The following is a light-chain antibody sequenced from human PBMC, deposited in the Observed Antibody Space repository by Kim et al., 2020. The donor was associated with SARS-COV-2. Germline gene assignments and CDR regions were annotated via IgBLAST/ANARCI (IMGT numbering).Light chain of an antibody. Sequence: SSELTQPPSVSVSPGQTASITCSGDKLGDKYACWYQQKPCQSPVLVIYQDSKRPSGIPERFSGSNSGNTATLTISGTQAMDEADYYCQAWDSSTYVFGTGTKVTVL. V-gene: IGLV3-1*01. CDR1: KLGDKY. CDR3: QAWDSSTYV. CDR2: QDS. J-gene: IGLJ1*01.